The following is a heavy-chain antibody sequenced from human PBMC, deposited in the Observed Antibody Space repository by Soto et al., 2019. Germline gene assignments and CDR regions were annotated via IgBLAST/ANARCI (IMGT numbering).Heavy chain of an antibody. CDR1: GFTFSSYA. D-gene: IGHD3-10*01. Sequence: SLRLSCAASGFTFSSYAMSWVRQAPGKGLEWVSAISGSGGSTYYADSVKGRFTISRDNSKNTLYLQMNSLRAEDTAVYYCAKIMVYGSGSPTFDYWGQGTLVTVSS. V-gene: IGHV3-23*01. J-gene: IGHJ4*02. CDR2: ISGSGGST. CDR3: AKIMVYGSGSPTFDY.